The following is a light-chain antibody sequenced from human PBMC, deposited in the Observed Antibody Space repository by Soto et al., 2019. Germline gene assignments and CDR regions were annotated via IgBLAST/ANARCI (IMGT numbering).Light chain of an antibody. CDR3: ASYTRTTTLV. Sequence: QSVLTQSPSVSAAPGQKVTISCSGSSSNIGNNYVSWYQQLPGTAPKLVIYDVNNRPSGISYRFSGSKSGNTASLTISGLQAEDEADYYCASYTRTTTLVFGGGTKVTVL. CDR2: DVN. J-gene: IGLJ2*01. CDR1: SSNIGNNY. V-gene: IGLV1-51*01.